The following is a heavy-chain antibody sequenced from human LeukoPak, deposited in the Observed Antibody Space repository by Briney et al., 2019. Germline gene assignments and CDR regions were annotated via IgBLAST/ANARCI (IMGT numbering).Heavy chain of an antibody. Sequence: ASVKVSCKASGYTFTGYYMHWVRQAPGQGLEWMGIINPSGGSTSYAQEFQGRVTMTRDTSTSTVYMELSSLRSEDTAVYFCARDPRYCSSTSCLGRFDYWGQGTLVTVSS. J-gene: IGHJ4*02. CDR3: ARDPRYCSSTSCLGRFDY. V-gene: IGHV1-46*01. CDR1: GYTFTGYY. CDR2: INPSGGST. D-gene: IGHD2-2*01.